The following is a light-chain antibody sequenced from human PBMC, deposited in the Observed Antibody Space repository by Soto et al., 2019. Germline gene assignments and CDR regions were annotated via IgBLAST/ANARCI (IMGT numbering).Light chain of an antibody. CDR1: QSISSW. CDR2: KAS. V-gene: IGKV1-5*03. CDR3: QQYNGSSYT. J-gene: IGKJ2*01. Sequence: DIQMTQSPSTLSASVGDRVTITCRASQSISSWLAWYQQKPGKAPKLLIYKASSLESGVPSRFSGSGSGTEFTLTISSLQPDDFATYYYQQYNGSSYTFGQGTKLEIK.